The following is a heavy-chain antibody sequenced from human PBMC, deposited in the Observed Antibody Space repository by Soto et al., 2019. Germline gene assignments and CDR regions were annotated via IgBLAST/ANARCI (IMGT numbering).Heavy chain of an antibody. CDR2: ISDNGGST. V-gene: IGHV3-23*01. D-gene: IGHD3-10*01. Sequence: EVQLLESGGGLVQPGGSLRLSCAASGFTFNNYAMTWVRQAPGKGLEWVSTISDNGGSTYYADSVKGRFTISRDNSKKTLYLQMNSLRAEDTAVYYCAADPYYYASSYWGQGTLVTVSS. J-gene: IGHJ4*02. CDR1: GFTFNNYA. CDR3: AADPYYYASSY.